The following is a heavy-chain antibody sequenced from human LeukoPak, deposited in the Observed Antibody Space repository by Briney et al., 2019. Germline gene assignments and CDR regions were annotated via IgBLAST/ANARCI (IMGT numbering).Heavy chain of an antibody. CDR3: ARMGGYDPPGSSEFDY. Sequence: SGGSLRLSCAASGFTFSSYAMHWVRQAPGKGLEWVAVISYDGSNKYYADSVKGRFTISRDNSKNTLYLQMNSLRSDDTAVYYCARMGGYDPPGSSEFDYWGQGTLVTVSS. D-gene: IGHD5-12*01. J-gene: IGHJ4*02. CDR1: GFTFSSYA. CDR2: ISYDGSNK. V-gene: IGHV3-30*04.